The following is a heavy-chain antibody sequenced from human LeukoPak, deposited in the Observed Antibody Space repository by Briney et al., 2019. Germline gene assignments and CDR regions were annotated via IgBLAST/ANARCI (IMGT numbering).Heavy chain of an antibody. CDR3: ARSGTAMVIYYDYGMDV. J-gene: IGHJ6*02. CDR2: IKQDGSEK. CDR1: GFTFSSYW. V-gene: IGHV3-7*01. D-gene: IGHD5-18*01. Sequence: GGSLRLSCAASGFTFSSYWMSWVRQAPGKGLEWVANIKQDGSEKYYVDSVKGRFTISRDNAKNSLYLQMNSLRAEDTAVYYCARSGTAMVIYYDYGMDVWGQGTTVTVSS.